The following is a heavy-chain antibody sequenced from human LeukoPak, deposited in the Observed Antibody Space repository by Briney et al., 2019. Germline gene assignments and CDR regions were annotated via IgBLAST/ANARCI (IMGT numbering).Heavy chain of an antibody. CDR1: GFTFSSYE. V-gene: IGHV3-48*03. J-gene: IGHJ4*02. CDR2: ISSSGSTI. Sequence: GGSLTLSCAASGFTFSSYEMNWVRQAPGKGLEWVSYISSSGSTIYYADSVKGRFTISRDNAKNSLYLQMNSLRAEDTAVYYCARGNYYDSSGYPIWGQGTLVTVSS. D-gene: IGHD3-22*01. CDR3: ARGNYYDSSGYPI.